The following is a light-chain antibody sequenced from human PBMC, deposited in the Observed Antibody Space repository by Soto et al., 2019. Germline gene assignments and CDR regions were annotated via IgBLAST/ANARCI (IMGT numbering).Light chain of an antibody. V-gene: IGKV3-11*01. J-gene: IGKJ1*01. Sequence: EIVLTQSPATMSLSPGEGATLSCRASENVRTKVGWYQQKAGQAPRLLIYGASTRATGIPDRFSGSGSGTQFTLTISSLEPEDFAVYYCQQRNNWTCGQGTKVDI. CDR1: ENVRTK. CDR3: QQRNNWT. CDR2: GAS.